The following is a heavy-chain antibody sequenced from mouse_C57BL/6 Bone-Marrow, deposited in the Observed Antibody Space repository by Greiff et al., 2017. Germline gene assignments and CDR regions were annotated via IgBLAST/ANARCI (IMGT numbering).Heavy chain of an antibody. CDR3: TRWAPLMVRAWFAY. V-gene: IGHV1-15*01. Sequence: QVQLQQSGAELVRPGASVTLSCKASGYTFTDYEMHWVKQTPVHGLEWIGAIDPETGGTAYNQKFKGKAILTADKSSSTAYMELRSLTSEDSAVYYCTRWAPLMVRAWFAYWGQGTLVTVSA. D-gene: IGHD2-2*01. J-gene: IGHJ3*01. CDR1: GYTFTDYE. CDR2: IDPETGGT.